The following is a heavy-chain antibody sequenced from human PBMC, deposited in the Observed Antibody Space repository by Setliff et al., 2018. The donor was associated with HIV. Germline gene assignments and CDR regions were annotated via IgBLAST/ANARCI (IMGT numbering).Heavy chain of an antibody. D-gene: IGHD6-19*01. CDR1: GYTFSWYG. J-gene: IGHJ5*02. CDR2: INLGNGNT. V-gene: IGHV1-3*01. CDR3: ARDSESYRSGWYLGAHWFDP. Sequence: ASVKVSCKASGYTFSWYGIHWVRQAPGQRLKWMGWINLGNGNTEYSQKFQGRVTITRDTSASTDYMELSSLRSEDTAVYYCARDSESYRSGWYLGAHWFDPWGQGTLVTVSS.